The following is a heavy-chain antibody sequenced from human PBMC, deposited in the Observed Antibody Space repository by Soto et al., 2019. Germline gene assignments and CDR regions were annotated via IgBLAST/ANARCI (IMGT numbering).Heavy chain of an antibody. Sequence: GASVKVSCKASGYTFTSYAMHWVCQAPGQRLEWMGWINAGNGNTKYSQKFQGRVTITRDTSASTAYMELSSLRSEDTAVYYCARGSRGIASARAFGYWGQGTLVTGSS. V-gene: IGHV1-3*01. J-gene: IGHJ4*02. CDR3: ARGSRGIASARAFGY. CDR1: GYTFTSYA. CDR2: INAGNGNT. D-gene: IGHD6-13*01.